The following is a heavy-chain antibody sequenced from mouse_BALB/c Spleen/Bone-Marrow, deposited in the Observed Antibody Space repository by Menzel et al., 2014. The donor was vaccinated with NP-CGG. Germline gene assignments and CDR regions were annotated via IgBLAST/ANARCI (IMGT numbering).Heavy chain of an antibody. J-gene: IGHJ4*01. Sequence: EVQRVESGGGLVQPGGSLKLSCAASGFTFSSYGMSWVRQTPDKRLELVATINSNGGSTYYPDSVKGRFTISRDNAKNTLYLQMSNLKSEDTAMYYCAREDYYYAMDYWGQGTSATVSS. CDR1: GFTFSSYG. CDR2: INSNGGST. CDR3: AREDYYYAMDY. V-gene: IGHV5-6-3*01.